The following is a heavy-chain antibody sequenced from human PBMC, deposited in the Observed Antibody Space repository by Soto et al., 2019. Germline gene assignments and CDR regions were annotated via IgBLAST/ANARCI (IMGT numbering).Heavy chain of an antibody. CDR2: ISNDGSER. V-gene: IGHV3-30*18. J-gene: IGHJ6*02. CDR3: AKSDVFKWLGVGYYYYGMDV. Sequence: QVQLVESGGGVVQPGRSLRLSCAASGFSFRTYGMHWVRQAPGKGLEWVAVISNDGSERYYADSVEGRFTISRDNSKNTLYLQMNSLRAEDTAVYYCAKSDVFKWLGVGYYYYGMDVWGQGTTVTVSS. CDR1: GFSFRTYG. D-gene: IGHD3-22*01.